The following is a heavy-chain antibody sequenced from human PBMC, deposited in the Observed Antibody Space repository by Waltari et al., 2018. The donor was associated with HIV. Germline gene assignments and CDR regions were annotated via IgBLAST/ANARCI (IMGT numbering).Heavy chain of an antibody. CDR2: IYYSGGT. J-gene: IGHJ2*01. D-gene: IGHD1-26*01. CDR1: GGSISNSSYH. Sequence: LQLQESGPGLVKPSATLSLTCTVSGGSISNSSYHWGWIRQPPGHGLEWIGSIYYSGGTYYNPSLKSQVTISVDTSKNQFSLKLGSVTAADTAVYYCARLSGSYPYWYFDLWGRGTLVTVSS. V-gene: IGHV4-39*01. CDR3: ARLSGSYPYWYFDL.